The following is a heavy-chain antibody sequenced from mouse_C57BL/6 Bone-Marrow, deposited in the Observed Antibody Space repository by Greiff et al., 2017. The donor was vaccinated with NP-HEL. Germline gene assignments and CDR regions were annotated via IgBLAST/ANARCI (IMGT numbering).Heavy chain of an antibody. J-gene: IGHJ4*01. CDR3: DRWRHLLGRMDY. Sequence: VQLQQSVAELVRPGASVKLSCTASGFNINNTYMHWVKQRPDQGLEWIGRIDPADGNTKYAPKFQGKATITADTSSNTAYLQLSSLTSEDAAIYYFDRWRHLLGRMDYWGQGTLVTVSS. V-gene: IGHV14-3*01. CDR1: GFNINNTY. D-gene: IGHD6-1*01. CDR2: IDPADGNT.